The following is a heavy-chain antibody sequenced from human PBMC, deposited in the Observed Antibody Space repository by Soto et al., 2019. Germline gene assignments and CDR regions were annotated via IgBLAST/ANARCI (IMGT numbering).Heavy chain of an antibody. V-gene: IGHV1-69*12. Sequence: QVQLVQSGAAVKKPGSSVKVSCTTSGGTFRTSAISWVRQAPGQGLEWMGGIMPVFPTPDYAQKFQGRVTITADESTGTAYMELSSLRSEDTAVYYCARDKDRQQLGGNYYYIMDVWGQGTTVTVSS. J-gene: IGHJ6*01. CDR1: GGTFRTSA. D-gene: IGHD3-3*02. CDR3: ARDKDRQQLGGNYYYIMDV. CDR2: IMPVFPTP.